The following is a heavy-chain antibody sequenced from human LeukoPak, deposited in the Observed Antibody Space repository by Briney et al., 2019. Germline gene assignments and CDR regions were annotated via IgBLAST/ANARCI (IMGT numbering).Heavy chain of an antibody. Sequence: SETLSLTCTVSGGSISSHYWSWIRQPPGKGLEWIAYLFDSVNTKDNPSLQSRLTLSADTSKNQFSPRLSSVTAADTAVYYCATIQRGSIFGYFAFWGQGIKVTVSS. V-gene: IGHV4-59*11. CDR1: GGSISSHY. CDR3: ATIQRGSIFGYFAF. J-gene: IGHJ4*02. D-gene: IGHD5-18*01. CDR2: LFDSVNT.